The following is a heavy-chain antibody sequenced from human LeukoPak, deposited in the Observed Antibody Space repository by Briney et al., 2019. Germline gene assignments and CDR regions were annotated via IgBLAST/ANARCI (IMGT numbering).Heavy chain of an antibody. D-gene: IGHD3-3*01. CDR1: GFTFSSYA. CDR2: ISYDGSNK. Sequence: GGSLRLSCAASGFTFSSYAMHWVRQAPGKGLEWVAVISYDGSNKYYADSVKGRFTISRDNSKNTLYLQMNSLRAEDTAVYYCARDGGDCITIFRVVTCSGAFDIWGQGTMVTVSS. V-gene: IGHV3-30-3*01. CDR3: ARDGGDCITIFRVVTCSGAFDI. J-gene: IGHJ3*02.